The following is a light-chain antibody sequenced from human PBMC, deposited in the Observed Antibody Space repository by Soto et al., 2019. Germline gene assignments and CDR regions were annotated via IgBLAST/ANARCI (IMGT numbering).Light chain of an antibody. CDR1: QSISRW. CDR3: QQYNSYPWT. CDR2: DAS. V-gene: IGKV1-5*01. J-gene: IGKJ1*01. Sequence: DIQMTQSPSTLSASVGDRVTITCRASQSISRWLAGYQQKPGKAPTLLIYDASSLESRVPSRCSGSGSGTEFALTIRSLQPDDVATYCCQQYNSYPWTFGQGTKVEIK.